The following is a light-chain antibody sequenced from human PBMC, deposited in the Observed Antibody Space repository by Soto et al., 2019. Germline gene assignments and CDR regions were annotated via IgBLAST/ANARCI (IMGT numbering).Light chain of an antibody. CDR3: QKYNNWPYT. J-gene: IGKJ2*01. CDR2: GAS. V-gene: IGKV3-15*01. Sequence: EIVMTQSQATLSVAPGERATLSCRASQSVSSNLAWYQQKPGQAPRLLIYGASTRATGIPARFSGSRSGTEFTLTISSLQSEDFAVYYCQKYNNWPYTFGQGTKLEIK. CDR1: QSVSSN.